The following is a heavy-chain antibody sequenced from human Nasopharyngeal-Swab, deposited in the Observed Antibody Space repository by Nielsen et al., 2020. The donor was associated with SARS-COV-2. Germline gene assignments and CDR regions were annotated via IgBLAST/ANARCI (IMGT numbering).Heavy chain of an antibody. D-gene: IGHD6-19*01. CDR1: GFTFSSYA. J-gene: IGHJ4*02. CDR2: ISSNGGST. V-gene: IGHV3-64D*08. Sequence: GESLKISCSASGFTFSSYAMHWVRQAPGKGLEYVSAISSNGGSTYYADSVKGRFTISRDNSKNTLYLQMSSLRAEDTAVCYCVKDMWRAVAGTGLDYWGQGTLVTVSS. CDR3: VKDMWRAVAGTGLDY.